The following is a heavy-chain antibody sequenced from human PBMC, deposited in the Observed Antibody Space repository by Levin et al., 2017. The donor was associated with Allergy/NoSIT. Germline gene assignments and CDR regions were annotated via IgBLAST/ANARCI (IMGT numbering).Heavy chain of an antibody. J-gene: IGHJ3*01. V-gene: IGHV3-23*01. CDR3: ARFARPAGVYDSSDSFDV. D-gene: IGHD3-22*01. Sequence: GESLKISCAASGFTFSNYAMSWVRQAPGKGLEYVSGFRDSRSTYYADSVNGRFTVSIDNSNNVFYLQVNSLRAEDTALYYCARFARPAGVYDSSDSFDVWGPGTMVTVSS. CDR2: FRDSRST. CDR1: GFTFSNYA.